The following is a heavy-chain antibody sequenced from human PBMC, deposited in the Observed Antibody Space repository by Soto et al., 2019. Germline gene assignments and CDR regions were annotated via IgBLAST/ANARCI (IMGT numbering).Heavy chain of an antibody. J-gene: IGHJ4*02. D-gene: IGHD1-26*01. CDR1: GFTFSSYA. CDR2: ISGSGGSP. V-gene: IGHV3-23*01. CDR3: AKSSSGSYWPYYFDY. Sequence: GGSLRLSCAASGFTFSSYAMSWVRQAPGKGLEWVSAISGSGGSPYYADSVKGRFTISRDNSKNTLYLQMNSLRAEDTAVYYCAKSSSGSYWPYYFDYWGQGTLVTVSS.